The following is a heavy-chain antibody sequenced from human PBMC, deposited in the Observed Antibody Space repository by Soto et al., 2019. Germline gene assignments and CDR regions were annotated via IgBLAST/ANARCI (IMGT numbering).Heavy chain of an antibody. Sequence: EVQLVESGGGLAQPGGSLRLSCAASGFSFGGYSMNWVRQAPGKGLEWLSHISGSGSATYYADSVKGRFTISRDNAKNSLYLQLNSLRVEDTAVYYCARDPNSDFARHPDYWGQATLVTVAS. CDR1: GFSFGGYS. D-gene: IGHD1-1*01. V-gene: IGHV3-48*01. J-gene: IGHJ4*02. CDR3: ARDPNSDFARHPDY. CDR2: ISGSGSAT.